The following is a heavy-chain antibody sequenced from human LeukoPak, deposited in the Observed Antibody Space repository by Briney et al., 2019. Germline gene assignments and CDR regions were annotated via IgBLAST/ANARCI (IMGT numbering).Heavy chain of an antibody. D-gene: IGHD4-17*01. CDR2: VIPIFGTA. CDR3: ARDYGDYAVRWFDP. V-gene: IGHV1-69*13. J-gene: IGHJ5*02. Sequence: SVKVSCKASGGTFSSYAISWVRQAPGQGLEWMGGVIPIFGTANYAQKFQGRVTITADESTSTAYMELSSLRSEDTAVYYCARDYGDYAVRWFDPWGQGTLVTVSS. CDR1: GGTFSSYA.